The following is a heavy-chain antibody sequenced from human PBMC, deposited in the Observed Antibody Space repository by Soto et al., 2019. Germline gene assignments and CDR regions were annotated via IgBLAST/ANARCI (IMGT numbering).Heavy chain of an antibody. CDR3: ARGLRQEVVYWYFDL. CDR2: ISGSAGHT. V-gene: IGHV3-23*01. CDR1: GVTFSSYA. D-gene: IGHD3-22*01. Sequence: EVQLLESGGGLVQPGGSLRLSCAASGVTFSSYAMSWVRQAPGKGLEWVSSISGSAGHTYYADSVKGRFTISRDNSKNTAYLQMDSLRAEDTAVYYCARGLRQEVVYWYFDLWGRGTLVTVSS. J-gene: IGHJ2*01.